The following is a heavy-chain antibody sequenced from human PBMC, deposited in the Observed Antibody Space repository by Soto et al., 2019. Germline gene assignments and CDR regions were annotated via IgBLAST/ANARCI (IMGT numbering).Heavy chain of an antibody. CDR1: GGSFSGYY. D-gene: IGHD6-13*01. Sequence: QVQLQQWGAGLLKPSETLSLTCAVYGGSFSGYYWSWIRQPPGKGLEWIGEINHSGSTNYNPSLKSRVTISVDTSKNQFSLKLSSVTAADTAVYYCARAEGIAAAGTSARWFDPWGQGTLVTVSS. V-gene: IGHV4-34*01. J-gene: IGHJ5*02. CDR3: ARAEGIAAAGTSARWFDP. CDR2: INHSGST.